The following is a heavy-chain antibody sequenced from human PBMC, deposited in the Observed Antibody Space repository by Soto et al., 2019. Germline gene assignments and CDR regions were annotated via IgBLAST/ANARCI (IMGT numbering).Heavy chain of an antibody. CDR2: INAGNGNT. D-gene: IGHD3-9*01. CDR1: GYTFTSYA. J-gene: IGHJ4*02. Sequence: ASVKVSCKASGYTFTSYAMHWVRQAPGQRLDWMGWINAGNGNTKYSQKFQGRVTITRDTSASTAYMELSSLRSEDTAVYYCARAPGLNGILTGYYANFDYWDQGTLVTVSS. V-gene: IGHV1-3*01. CDR3: ARAPGLNGILTGYYANFDY.